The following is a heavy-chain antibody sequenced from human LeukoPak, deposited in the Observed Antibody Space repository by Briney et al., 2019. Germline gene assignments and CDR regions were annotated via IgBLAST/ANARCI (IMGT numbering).Heavy chain of an antibody. J-gene: IGHJ4*02. V-gene: IGHV1-69*01. CDR3: AGVQLGIDY. Sequence: SVTVSCKAPGGTFSSYAISWVRQAPGQGLEWMGGIIPIFGTANYAQKFQGRVTITADESTSTAYMELSSLRSEDTAVYYCAGVQLGIDYWGQGTLVTVSS. CDR1: GGTFSSYA. CDR2: IIPIFGTA. D-gene: IGHD1-1*01.